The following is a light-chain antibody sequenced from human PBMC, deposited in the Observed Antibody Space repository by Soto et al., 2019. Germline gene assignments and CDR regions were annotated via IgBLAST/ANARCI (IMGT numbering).Light chain of an antibody. CDR3: QQYNTSPWT. CDR1: QTVSSAY. J-gene: IGKJ1*01. CDR2: GAS. V-gene: IGKV3-20*01. Sequence: PVERATLSLISSQTVSSAYLAWFQQKPGQAPRLLIYGASSRATGIPDRFSGAGSGTEFTLTISRVAPEDYAVYYCQQYNTSPWTFGQGTKVDIK.